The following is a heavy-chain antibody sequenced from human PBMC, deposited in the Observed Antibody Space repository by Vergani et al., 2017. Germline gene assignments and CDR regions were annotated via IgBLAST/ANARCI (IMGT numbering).Heavy chain of an antibody. D-gene: IGHD5-18*01. CDR1: GYTFTSHW. V-gene: IGHV5-51*01. CDR3: AKRIGAYSYGLDS. J-gene: IGHJ4*02. CDR2: IFPSDSDT. Sequence: EVQLVQSGAEVKKPGESLRISCKASGYTFTSHWIGWARQMPGKGLEWIGIIFPSDSDTRYSPSFQGQVTISVAKSITTAYLQWNSLRTSDTAMYCCAKRIGAYSYGLDSWGQGTLVTVSS.